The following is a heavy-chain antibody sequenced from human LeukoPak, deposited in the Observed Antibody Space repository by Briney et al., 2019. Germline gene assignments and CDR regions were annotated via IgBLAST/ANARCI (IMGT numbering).Heavy chain of an antibody. CDR1: GGSISSSSYY. D-gene: IGHD5-18*01. CDR2: IYYSGST. Sequence: SETLSLTCTVSGGSISSSSYYWGWIRQPPGKGLEWIGSIYYSGSTYCNPSLKSRVTISVDTSKNQFSLKLSSVTAADTAVYYCASLWIKKYYFDYWGQGTLDTVSS. V-gene: IGHV4-39*01. J-gene: IGHJ4*02. CDR3: ASLWIKKYYFDY.